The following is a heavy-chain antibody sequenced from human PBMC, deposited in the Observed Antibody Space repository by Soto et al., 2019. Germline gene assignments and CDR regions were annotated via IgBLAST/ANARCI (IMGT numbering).Heavy chain of an antibody. CDR3: AKAPLAFDI. Sequence: GSLRLSCEVSGFSVTESVISWVRQAPGKGLEWVSSITGSGAVTYYADSVKGRVTISRDTSKDTVFLQINSLRVEDTAVYYCAKAPLAFDIWGQGTLVTVSS. V-gene: IGHV3-23*01. CDR1: GFSVTESV. J-gene: IGHJ3*02. CDR2: ITGSGAVT.